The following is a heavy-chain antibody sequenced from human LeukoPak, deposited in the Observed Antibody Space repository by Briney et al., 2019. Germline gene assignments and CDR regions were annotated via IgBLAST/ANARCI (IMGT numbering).Heavy chain of an antibody. CDR3: ASGSSGYGYYYYMDV. J-gene: IGHJ6*03. V-gene: IGHV1-69*15. CDR1: GGTFSSYA. D-gene: IGHD3-22*01. CDR2: IIPIFGTA. Sequence: SVKVSCKASGGTFSSYAISWVRQAPGQGLEWMGRIIPIFGTANYAQKFQGRVTITADESTSTAYMELSSLRSEDTAVYYCASGSSGYGYYYYMDVWGKGTTVTVSS.